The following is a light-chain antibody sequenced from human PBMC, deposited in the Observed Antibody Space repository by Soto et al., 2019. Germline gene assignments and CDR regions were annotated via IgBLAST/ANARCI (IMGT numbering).Light chain of an antibody. CDR2: AAS. Sequence: DIQMTQSPSSLSSSVGGIVTCTCRASQSISNYLAWFQQKPGKVPKRLIYAASSLQSGVPSRFSGSGSGTEFTHTISSLQPDDFATYYCQHYNSYSEAFGQGTKVDIK. CDR1: QSISNY. CDR3: QHYNSYSEA. J-gene: IGKJ1*01. V-gene: IGKV1-16*01.